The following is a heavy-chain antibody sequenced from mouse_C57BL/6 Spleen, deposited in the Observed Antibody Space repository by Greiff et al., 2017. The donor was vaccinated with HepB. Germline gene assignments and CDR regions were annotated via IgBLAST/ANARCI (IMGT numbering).Heavy chain of an antibody. CDR3: ARDLGYGSPYFDY. CDR1: GYTFTSYW. Sequence: QVHVKQPGAELVRPGSSVKLSCKASGYTFTSYWMHWVKQRPIQGLEWIGNIDPSDSETHYNQKFKDKATLTVDKSSSTAYMQLSSLTSEDSAVYYCARDLGYGSPYFDYWGQGTTLTVSS. J-gene: IGHJ2*01. CDR2: IDPSDSET. V-gene: IGHV1-52*01. D-gene: IGHD1-1*01.